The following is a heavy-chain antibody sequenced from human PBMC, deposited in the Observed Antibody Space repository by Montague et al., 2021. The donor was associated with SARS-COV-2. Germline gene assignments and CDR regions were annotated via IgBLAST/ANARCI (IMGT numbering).Heavy chain of an antibody. CDR1: GGSIRSGSYY. CDR2: FYTSGGT. CDR3: ARDWDYCDSSGWGIHYFDF. J-gene: IGHJ4*02. V-gene: IGHV4-61*02. D-gene: IGHD3-22*01. Sequence: TLSLTCTVSGGSIRSGSYYWSWIRQPAGKGLEWIGRFYTSGGTNYNPSLKSRVSISEDISKNQVSLRLTSVTAADTAVYYCARDWDYCDSSGWGIHYFDFWGQGTLVIVSS.